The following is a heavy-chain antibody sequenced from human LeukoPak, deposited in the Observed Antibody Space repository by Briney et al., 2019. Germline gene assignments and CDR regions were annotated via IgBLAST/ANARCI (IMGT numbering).Heavy chain of an antibody. CDR1: GFTFSSYS. CDR3: ARVAAAGILVG. J-gene: IGHJ4*02. V-gene: IGHV3-21*01. D-gene: IGHD6-13*01. CDR2: ISSSSSYI. Sequence: GGSLRLSCAASGFTFSSYSMNWVRQAPGKGLEWVSSISSSSSYIYYADSVKGRFTISRDNAKDSLYLQMNSLRAEDTAVYYCARVAAAGILVGWGQGTLVTVSS.